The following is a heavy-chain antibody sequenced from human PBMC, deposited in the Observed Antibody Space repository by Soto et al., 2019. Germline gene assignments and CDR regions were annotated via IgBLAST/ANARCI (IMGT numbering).Heavy chain of an antibody. Sequence: QVQLVQSGAEMKKPGSSVKVSCQSSGGTFNTYAMNWVRQAPGQGPEWMGDISPMFGAANYAPKFQGRVTIPADESTGPSYTQLSSLTSEGTALYFCAREVQVHTPAFVYWGQGTLVTVSS. CDR2: ISPMFGAA. J-gene: IGHJ4*02. D-gene: IGHD3-10*01. CDR1: GGTFNTYA. V-gene: IGHV1-69*19. CDR3: AREVQVHTPAFVY.